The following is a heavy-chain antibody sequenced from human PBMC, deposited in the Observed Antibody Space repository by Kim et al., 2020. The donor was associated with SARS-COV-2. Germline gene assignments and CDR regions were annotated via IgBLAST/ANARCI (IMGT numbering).Heavy chain of an antibody. Sequence: YSPSFQGQVTISADKSISTAYLQWSSLKASDTAMYYCARHSDGYNFIDYWGQGTLVTVSS. V-gene: IGHV5-51*01. D-gene: IGHD5-12*01. J-gene: IGHJ4*02. CDR3: ARHSDGYNFIDY.